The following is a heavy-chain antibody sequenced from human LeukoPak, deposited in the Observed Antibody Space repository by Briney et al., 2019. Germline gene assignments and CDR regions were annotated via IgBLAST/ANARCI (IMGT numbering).Heavy chain of an antibody. CDR3: ARPGPMVRGVKDGMDV. Sequence: SVKVSCKASGGTFSSYAISWVRQAPGQGLEWMGRTIPILGIANYAQKFQGRVTITADKSTSTAYMELSSLRSEDTAVYYCARPGPMVRGVKDGMDVWGQGTTVTVSS. D-gene: IGHD3-10*01. CDR1: GGTFSSYA. CDR2: TIPILGIA. J-gene: IGHJ6*02. V-gene: IGHV1-69*04.